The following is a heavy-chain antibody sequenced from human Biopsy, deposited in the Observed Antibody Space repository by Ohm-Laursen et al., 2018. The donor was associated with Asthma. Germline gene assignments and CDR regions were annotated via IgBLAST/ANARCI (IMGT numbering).Heavy chain of an antibody. D-gene: IGHD3-10*01. V-gene: IGHV3-21*01. CDR1: GLDFSDYT. CDR2: ISSLSRYK. CDR3: ARDFTIGSGSPFHF. J-gene: IGHJ4*01. Sequence: GSLRLSCAASGLDFSDYTMNWVRQAPGKGLEWVSSISSLSRYKYYSDSLRGRVTISRDNAKSSLHLQMSSLRAEDTAVYFCARDFTIGSGSPFHFWGPGTLVTVSS.